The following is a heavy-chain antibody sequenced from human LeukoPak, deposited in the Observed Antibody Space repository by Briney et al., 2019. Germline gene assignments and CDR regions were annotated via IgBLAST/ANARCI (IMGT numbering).Heavy chain of an antibody. CDR2: INHSGST. CDR3: ARGGYTYGPATLGALDI. Sequence: PSETLSPTCAVYGGSFSGYYWSWIRQPPGKGLEWIGEINHSGSTNYNPSLKSRVTISVDTSKNQFSLKLSSVTAADTAVYYCARGGYTYGPATLGALDIWGPGTMVPVSS. D-gene: IGHD5-18*01. V-gene: IGHV4-34*01. J-gene: IGHJ3*02. CDR1: GGSFSGYY.